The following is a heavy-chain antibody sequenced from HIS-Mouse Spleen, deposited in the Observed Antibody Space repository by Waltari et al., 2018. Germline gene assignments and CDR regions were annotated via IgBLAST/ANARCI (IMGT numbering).Heavy chain of an antibody. D-gene: IGHD2-8*01. V-gene: IGHV4-34*01. Sequence: QVQLQQWGAGLLKPSETLSLTCAVYGGSFSGYYWSWIRQPPGKGLGGVGEINHSGSTNYNPALKVRVTISVDTSKNQFSLKLSSVTAADTAVYYCARGGYCTNGVCYAFDIWGQGTMVTVSS. CDR1: GGSFSGYY. CDR2: INHSGST. CDR3: ARGGYCTNGVCYAFDI. J-gene: IGHJ3*02.